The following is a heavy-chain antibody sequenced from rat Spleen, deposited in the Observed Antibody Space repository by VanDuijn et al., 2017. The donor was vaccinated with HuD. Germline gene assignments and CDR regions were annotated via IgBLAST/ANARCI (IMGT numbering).Heavy chain of an antibody. CDR2: IRYDGNNT. J-gene: IGHJ1*01. V-gene: IGHV5-29*01. CDR1: GFTFSNYG. CDR3: TTVDF. Sequence: EVQLVESSGGLVQPGRSLKLSCAASGFTFSNYGMAWVRQAPTKGLEWVATIRYDGNNTYYGDSVKGRFTISRDNAESTLSLQMDSLRSEDSATYYCTTVDFWGPGTMGTVSS.